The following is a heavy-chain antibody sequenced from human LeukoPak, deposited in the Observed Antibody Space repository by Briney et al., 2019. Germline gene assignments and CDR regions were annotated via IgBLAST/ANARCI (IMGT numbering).Heavy chain of an antibody. D-gene: IGHD1-20*01. J-gene: IGHJ6*02. Sequence: SGGSLGLSCAASAFTFSSYEMNWVRQAPGKGLEWVSYISSSGSTIYYADSVKGRFTMSRDNAKNSLYLQMNSLRAEDTAVYYCARAIPGDGMDVWGQGTTVTVSS. CDR3: ARAIPGDGMDV. CDR1: AFTFSSYE. V-gene: IGHV3-48*03. CDR2: ISSSGSTI.